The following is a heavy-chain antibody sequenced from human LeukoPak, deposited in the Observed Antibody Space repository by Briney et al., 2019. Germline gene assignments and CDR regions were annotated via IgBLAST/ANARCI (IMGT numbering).Heavy chain of an antibody. D-gene: IGHD5-18*01. CDR3: ASEFFERAMVTGSFDY. CDR1: GFTFSSYS. CDR2: ISSSSSYI. Sequence: PGGSLRLSCAASGFTFSSYSMNWVRQAPGKGLEWVSSISSSSSYIYYADSVKGRFTISRDNAKNSLYLQMNSLRAEDTAVYYCASEFFERAMVTGSFDYWGQGTLVTVSS. J-gene: IGHJ4*02. V-gene: IGHV3-21*01.